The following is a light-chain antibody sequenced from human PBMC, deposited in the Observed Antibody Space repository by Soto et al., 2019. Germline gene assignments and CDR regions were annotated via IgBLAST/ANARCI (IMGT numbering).Light chain of an antibody. Sequence: EIVMTQSPATLSVSPGERATLSCRASQSVTSNLAWYQQRPGQAPRLLIYGASTRATGIPATFSGSGSGTDFSLTISSLQSEDFVVYYCLQYKDWPSTFGQGTRLEIK. CDR2: GAS. CDR3: LQYKDWPST. CDR1: QSVTSN. J-gene: IGKJ5*01. V-gene: IGKV3-15*01.